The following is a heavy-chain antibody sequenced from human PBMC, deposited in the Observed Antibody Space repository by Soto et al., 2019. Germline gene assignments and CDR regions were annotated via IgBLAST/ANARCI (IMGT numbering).Heavy chain of an antibody. CDR3: AKGTTTVYCFEF. J-gene: IGHJ4*02. CDR2: ISATGGSA. Sequence: DVQLLESGGGLVQPGGSLRLSCAASGFTFSSYAMSWVRQAPGKGLEWVSAISATGGSAFYADSVKGRFTISRDNSKNTVFLQIDSLVTEEPAVCYCAKGTTTVYCFEFWGQGTLVTVSS. D-gene: IGHD2-15*01. V-gene: IGHV3-23*01. CDR1: GFTFSSYA.